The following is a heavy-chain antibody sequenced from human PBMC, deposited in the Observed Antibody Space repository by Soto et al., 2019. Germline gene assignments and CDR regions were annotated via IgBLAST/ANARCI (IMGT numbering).Heavy chain of an antibody. CDR2: IATYNNHK. CDR1: GDTFANFG. Sequence: HLVQSGPEVKRPGASITVSCKTSGDTFANFGLSWVRQAPGQGLEWMGWIATYNNHKNYAQKFQGRVTLTPDRSTSTAYMELERLGYDVTAVYYCARVVRGVVNWFEPWGQGTLVTVSS. D-gene: IGHD3-10*01. J-gene: IGHJ5*02. CDR3: ARVVRGVVNWFEP. V-gene: IGHV1-18*01.